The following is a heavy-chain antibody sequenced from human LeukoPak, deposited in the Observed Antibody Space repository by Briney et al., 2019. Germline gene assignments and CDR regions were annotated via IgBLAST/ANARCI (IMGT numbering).Heavy chain of an antibody. CDR3: ARSLTTLTYEGY. D-gene: IGHD1-1*01. CDR1: GFTFNKFA. V-gene: IGHV3-21*01. Sequence: PGGSLRLSCAASGFTFNKFAMSWVRQAPGKGLEWVSSINSGSTYTYYTESVKGRFTVSRDNAKNSLFLQMNSLRAEDTAIYYCARSLTTLTYEGYWGQGTLVTVSS. J-gene: IGHJ4*02. CDR2: INSGSTYT.